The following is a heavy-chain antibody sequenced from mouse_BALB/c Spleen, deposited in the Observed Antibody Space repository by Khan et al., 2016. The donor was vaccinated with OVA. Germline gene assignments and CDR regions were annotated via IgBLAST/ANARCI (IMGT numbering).Heavy chain of an antibody. Sequence: EVQLQESGPGLVKPSQSLSLTCTVTGYSITSDYAWNWIRQFPGNKLEWMGYISYSGNTKYNPSLKSRISITRDTSKNQFFLQLNSVTTEDTATYYCARIYGGDFDYLSQGTTLTVSS. J-gene: IGHJ2*01. CDR3: ARIYGGDFDY. D-gene: IGHD1-1*01. V-gene: IGHV3-2*02. CDR2: ISYSGNT. CDR1: GYSITSDYA.